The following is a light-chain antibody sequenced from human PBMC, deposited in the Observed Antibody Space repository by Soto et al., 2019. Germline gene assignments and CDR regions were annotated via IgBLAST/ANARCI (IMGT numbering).Light chain of an antibody. J-gene: IGKJ4*01. V-gene: IGKV1-39*01. CDR3: QQSYSTPLT. CDR1: QSISRH. CDR2: GAS. Sequence: DIQMTQSPSSLSASVGDRVTTTCRASQSISRHLNWYQQKPGKDPKLLIYGASSLQSGVPSRISGSGSGTDFTLTINSLQPEDFATYYCQQSYSTPLTFGGGTKVEIK.